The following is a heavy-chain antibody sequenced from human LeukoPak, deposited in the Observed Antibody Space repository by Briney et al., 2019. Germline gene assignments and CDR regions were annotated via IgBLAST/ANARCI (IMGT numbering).Heavy chain of an antibody. CDR2: INNDGTQG. D-gene: IGHD2-21*02. V-gene: IGHV3-33*06. J-gene: IGHJ6*03. Sequence: PGTSLRLSXAASGFTFSRLGMQWVRQAPGKGLEWVAVINNDGTQGQYGDSVKGRFTISKNNSQSTLYLQMNNLRDDDTAVYYSAKVGDEFRGYLDVWGKGTTVTVSS. CDR3: AKVGDEFRGYLDV. CDR1: GFTFSRLG.